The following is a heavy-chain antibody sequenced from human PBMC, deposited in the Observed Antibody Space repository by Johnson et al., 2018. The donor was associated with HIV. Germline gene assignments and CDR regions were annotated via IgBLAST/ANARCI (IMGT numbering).Heavy chain of an antibody. J-gene: IGHJ3*02. V-gene: IGHV3-73*01. Sequence: EVQLVESGGGLIQPGGSLRLSCAGSGFTFSSYGMHWVRQASGKGLEWIGHIRSKGNGYATSYGASVKGRFTISRDDLQNTAYLQMNSLRVEDTAVYYCAKDQWSSSWTNDAFDIWGQGTKVSVSS. CDR1: GFTFSSYG. D-gene: IGHD6-13*01. CDR3: AKDQWSSSWTNDAFDI. CDR2: IRSKGNGYAT.